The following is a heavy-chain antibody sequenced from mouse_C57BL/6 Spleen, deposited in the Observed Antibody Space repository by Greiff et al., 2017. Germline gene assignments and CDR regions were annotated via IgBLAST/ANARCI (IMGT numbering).Heavy chain of an antibody. D-gene: IGHD2-1*01. J-gene: IGHJ4*01. CDR1: GYTFTSYW. CDR2: IDPSDSET. Sequence: VQLQQPGAELVRPGSSVKLSCKASGYTFTSYWMHWVKQRPIQGLEWIGNIDPSDSETHYNQKFKDKATLTVDKSSSTAYMQLSSLTSEDSAVYYCARGGNPYAMDYWGQGISVTVSS. V-gene: IGHV1-52*01. CDR3: ARGGNPYAMDY.